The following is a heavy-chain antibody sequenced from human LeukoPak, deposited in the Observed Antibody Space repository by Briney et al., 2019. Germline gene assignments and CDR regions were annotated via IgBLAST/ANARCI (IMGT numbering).Heavy chain of an antibody. J-gene: IGHJ6*03. V-gene: IGHV3-23*01. CDR1: GFTFSNYA. CDR3: AKDDHMDV. CDR2: ISGSGGRT. Sequence: TGGSLRLSCAASGFTFSNYAMSWVRQARGKGLEWVSTISGSGGRTHYADSVKGRFTISRDNSKNTLYLQMNSLRAEDTAAYYCAKDDHMDVWGKGTTVTVSS.